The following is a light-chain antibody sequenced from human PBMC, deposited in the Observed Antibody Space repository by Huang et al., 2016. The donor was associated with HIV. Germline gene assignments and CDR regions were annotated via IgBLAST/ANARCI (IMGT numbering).Light chain of an antibody. CDR2: DAS. CDR1: QSVSTN. CDR3: QQYHTWPPLT. J-gene: IGKJ4*01. V-gene: IGKV3-15*01. Sequence: ENVMTQSPATLSVSPGERATLSCRASQSVSTNLAWYQQKPGQAPRLRIYDASTRAKGIPARVSGSGSGTECILTISSLQAEDFAVYYCQQYHTWPPLTFGGGTKVEIK.